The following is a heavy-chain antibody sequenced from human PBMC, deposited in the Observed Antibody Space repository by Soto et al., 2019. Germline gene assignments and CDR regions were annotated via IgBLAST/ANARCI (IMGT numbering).Heavy chain of an antibody. CDR2: IYDSGGT. Sequence: QLQLQESGSGLVKPSQTLSLTCAVSGDSISSGGYSWNWIRQPPGKGLEWIGYIYDSGGTDYNPSLKSRVTITVDSSNNQFSLKLSSVTAADTAVYYCARVSRSGYYLDYWGQGTLVTVSS. J-gene: IGHJ4*02. V-gene: IGHV4-30-2*01. CDR1: GDSISSGGYS. CDR3: ARVSRSGYYLDY. D-gene: IGHD3-22*01.